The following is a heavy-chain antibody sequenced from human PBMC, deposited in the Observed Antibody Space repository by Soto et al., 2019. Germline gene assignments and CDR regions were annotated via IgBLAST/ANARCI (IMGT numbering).Heavy chain of an antibody. CDR2: IYYSGST. D-gene: IGHD3-22*01. CDR1: GGSVSSGSYH. J-gene: IGHJ4*02. CDR3: AREIYDSSGYYAPIDY. V-gene: IGHV4-61*01. Sequence: PSETLSLTCTVSGGSVSSGSYHWSWIRQPPGKGLEWIGYIYYSGSTNYNPSLKSRVTISVDTSKNQFSLKLSSVTAADTAVYYCAREIYDSSGYYAPIDYWGQGTLVTVSS.